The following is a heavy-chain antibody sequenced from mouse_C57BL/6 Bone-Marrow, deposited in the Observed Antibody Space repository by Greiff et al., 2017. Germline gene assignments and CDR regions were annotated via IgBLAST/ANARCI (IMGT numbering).Heavy chain of an antibody. CDR3: ARSDGNYAMDY. D-gene: IGHD2-1*01. V-gene: IGHV1-82*01. CDR2: IYPGDGDT. CDR1: GYAFSSSW. J-gene: IGHJ4*01. Sequence: QVQLKQSGPELVKPGASVKISCKASGYAFSSSWMNWVKQRPGKGLEWIGRIYPGDGDTNYNGKFKGQATLTADKSSSTAYMQLSSLTSEDSAVYFCARSDGNYAMDYWGQGASVTVSS.